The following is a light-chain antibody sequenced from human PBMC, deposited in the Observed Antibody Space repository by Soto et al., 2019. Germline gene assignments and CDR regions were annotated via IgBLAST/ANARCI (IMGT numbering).Light chain of an antibody. J-gene: IGLJ2*01. CDR2: EVS. Sequence: QSALTQPPSASGSPGQSVTISCTGTSSDVGSYNYVSWYQQHPGQAPKLMIYEVSKRPSGVPDRFSGSKSGNTASLTVSGLQAEDEAEYYCSSYAGSNNFVVFGGGTKLTVL. CDR1: SSDVGSYNY. V-gene: IGLV2-8*01. CDR3: SSYAGSNNFVV.